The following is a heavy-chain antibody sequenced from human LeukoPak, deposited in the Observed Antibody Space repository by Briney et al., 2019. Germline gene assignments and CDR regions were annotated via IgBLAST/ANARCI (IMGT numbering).Heavy chain of an antibody. CDR3: ARLGIITAAGSNDY. CDR2: ISYSGDTI. J-gene: IGHJ4*02. V-gene: IGHV3-11*01. CDR1: EFTFSDYY. Sequence: PGGSLRLSCAASEFTFSDYYMSWIRQAPGKGLEWVSSISYSGDTIYYADSVKGRFTVSRDNAKNSLYLQMNSLRAEDTAVYYCARLGIITAAGSNDYWGQGTLVTVSS. D-gene: IGHD6-13*01.